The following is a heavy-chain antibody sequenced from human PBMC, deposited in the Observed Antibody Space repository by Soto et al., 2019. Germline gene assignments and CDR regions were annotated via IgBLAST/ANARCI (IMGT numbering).Heavy chain of an antibody. D-gene: IGHD1-20*01. CDR2: ISPSNGDK. CDR1: GYTFTNHG. V-gene: IGHV1-18*01. J-gene: IGHJ4*02. CDR3: ARGRISSSEGLDY. Sequence: ASVKVSCEASGYTFTNHGINWVRQAAGEGLEWMGWISPSNGDKNNAQKFQGRVTMTTNTPTNTGFMERKRLTSDDTAVDCCARGRISSSEGLDYWAQGTLVTASS.